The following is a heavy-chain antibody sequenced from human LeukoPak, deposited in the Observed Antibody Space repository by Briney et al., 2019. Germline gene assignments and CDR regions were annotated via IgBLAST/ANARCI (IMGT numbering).Heavy chain of an antibody. J-gene: IGHJ4*02. Sequence: ASVKVSCKASGYTFTSHDINWVRQATGQGLEWMGWMNPNSGNTGYAQKFQGRVTFTRNTSISTAYMELSSLRSEDTAVYFCARDLYYTSGIYKGLDYWGQGTLVIVSS. CDR3: ARDLYYTSGIYKGLDY. V-gene: IGHV1-8*03. CDR1: GYTFTSHD. D-gene: IGHD3-10*01. CDR2: MNPNSGNT.